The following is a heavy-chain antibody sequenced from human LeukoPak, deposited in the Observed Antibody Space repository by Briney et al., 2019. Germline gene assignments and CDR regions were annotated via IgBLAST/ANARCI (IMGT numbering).Heavy chain of an antibody. Sequence: GGSLRLSCAASGFTFSSYGMSWVRQAPGKVLEWVSAISGSGGSTYYADSVKGRFTISRDNSKNTLYLQMNSLRAEDTAVYYCAKDVRGCSSTSCYYMDVWGKGTTVTISS. CDR1: GFTFSSYG. D-gene: IGHD2-2*01. V-gene: IGHV3-23*01. CDR2: ISGSGGST. J-gene: IGHJ6*03. CDR3: AKDVRGCSSTSCYYMDV.